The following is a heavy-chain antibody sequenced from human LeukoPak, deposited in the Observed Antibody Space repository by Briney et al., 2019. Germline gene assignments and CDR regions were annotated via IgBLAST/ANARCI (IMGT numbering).Heavy chain of an antibody. D-gene: IGHD7-27*01. J-gene: IGHJ4*02. CDR3: ATLGRVPGPGRYFDY. CDR2: IYHSGTT. Sequence: PSETLSLTCTVSGDSSNTYYWSWIRQPPGKGLEWIGYIYHSGTTDYNPSLQSRVTISVDTSKNRFSLKVNSVTAADTAVYYCATLGRVPGPGRYFDYWGQGTLVTVSS. V-gene: IGHV4-59*01. CDR1: GDSSNTYY.